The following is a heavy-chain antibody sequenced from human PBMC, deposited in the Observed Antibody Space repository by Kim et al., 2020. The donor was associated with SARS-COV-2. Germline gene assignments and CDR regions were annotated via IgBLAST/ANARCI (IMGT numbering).Heavy chain of an antibody. V-gene: IGHV4-59*09. CDR2: NT. Sequence: NTNYTPSLKSRVTISVDTSKNQFSLKLSSVTAADTAVYYCARGENWFDPWGQGTLVTVSS. J-gene: IGHJ5*02. CDR3: ARGENWFDP.